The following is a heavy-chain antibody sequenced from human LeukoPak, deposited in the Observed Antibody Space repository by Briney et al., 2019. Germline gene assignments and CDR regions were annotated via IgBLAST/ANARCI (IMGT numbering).Heavy chain of an antibody. V-gene: IGHV3-48*03. CDR2: IDSSGTT. D-gene: IGHD3-16*01. J-gene: IGHJ4*02. CDR1: GFTFSNYE. Sequence: GGSLRLPCAASGFTFSNYEMNWVRQAPGKGLEWLSYIDSSGTTYYAESVKGRFTISRDNAKNSLYLQMNSLRVEDTAVYYCVCLGLGGLSLDWGQGTLVTVSS. CDR3: VCLGLGGLSLD.